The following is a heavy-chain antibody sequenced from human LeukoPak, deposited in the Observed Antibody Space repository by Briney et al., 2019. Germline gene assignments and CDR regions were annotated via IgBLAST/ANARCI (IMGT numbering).Heavy chain of an antibody. CDR3: AERQGDYSNNNWFDP. Sequence: QPGGSLRLSCAASGFTFSSYAMSWVRQAPGKGLEWVSAISGSGGSTYYADSVKGRFTISRDNSKNTLYLQMNSLRAEDTAVYYCAERQGDYSNNNWFDPWGQGTLVTVSS. CDR2: ISGSGGST. D-gene: IGHD4-11*01. J-gene: IGHJ5*02. CDR1: GFTFSSYA. V-gene: IGHV3-23*01.